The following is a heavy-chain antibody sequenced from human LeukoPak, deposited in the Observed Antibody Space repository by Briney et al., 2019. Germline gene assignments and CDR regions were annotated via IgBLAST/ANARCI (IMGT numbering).Heavy chain of an antibody. V-gene: IGHV3-49*04. CDR3: TTQVYDFWSGYFDY. CDR2: IRSKAYGGTT. J-gene: IGHJ4*02. D-gene: IGHD3-3*01. CDR1: GFTSGDYL. Sequence: PGRSLRLPCTASGFTSGDYLMSWVRQAPGKGLEWVGFIRSKAYGGTTEYAASVKGRFTISGDDSKTIAYLQMNSLKTEDTAVYYCTTQVYDFWSGYFDYWGQGTLVTVSS.